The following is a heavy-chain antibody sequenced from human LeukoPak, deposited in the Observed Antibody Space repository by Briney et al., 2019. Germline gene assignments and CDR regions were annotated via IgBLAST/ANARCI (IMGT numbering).Heavy chain of an antibody. D-gene: IGHD4-17*01. CDR3: ARTVTEGIQPDY. V-gene: IGHV4-30-2*01. CDR2: IYHSGST. J-gene: IGHJ4*02. CDR1: GGSISSGGYS. Sequence: PSETLSLTCAVSGGSISSGGYSWSWIRQPPGKGLEWIGYIYHSGSTYYNPSLKSRVTISVDRSKNQFSLKLSSVTAADTAVYYCARTVTEGIQPDYWGQGTLVTVSS.